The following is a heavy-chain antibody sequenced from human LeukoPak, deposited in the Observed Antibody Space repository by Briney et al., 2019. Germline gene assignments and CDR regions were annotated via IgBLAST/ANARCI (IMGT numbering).Heavy chain of an antibody. CDR1: GFSFSTYA. Sequence: PGGSLRLSCAASGFSFSTYAMTWVRQAPGKGLECVSDIFGSGDNTFYADSVRGRFTISRDNSKSTLYLQMNSLRTEDTAVYYCAKGRGAFDIWGQGTMVTVSS. CDR3: AKGRGAFDI. V-gene: IGHV3-23*01. D-gene: IGHD3-10*01. CDR2: IFGSGDNT. J-gene: IGHJ3*02.